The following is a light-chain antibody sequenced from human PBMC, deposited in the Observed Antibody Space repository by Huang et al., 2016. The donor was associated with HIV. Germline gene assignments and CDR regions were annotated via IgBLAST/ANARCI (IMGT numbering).Light chain of an antibody. V-gene: IGKV3D-20*01. CDR2: DAS. J-gene: IGKJ2*01. Sequence: EIVLTQSPASLSLSPGERAMLSCGASQSVSSRYLAWFQQKPGLPPRLHIYDASVRAPGIPDRCSGGGAGTDFTRTISGREPEDFAVYYCQQYGSSSYTFGQETKLEIK. CDR1: QSVSSRY. CDR3: QQYGSSSYT.